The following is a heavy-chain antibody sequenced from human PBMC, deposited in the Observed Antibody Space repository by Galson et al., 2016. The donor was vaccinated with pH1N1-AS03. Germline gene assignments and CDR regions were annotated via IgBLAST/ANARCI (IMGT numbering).Heavy chain of an antibody. J-gene: IGHJ4*02. D-gene: IGHD3-22*01. Sequence: SLRLSCAASGFTFSRSTMHWVRQASGKGLEWVGHIRTKTNSYATAYGASMKGRFTISRDDSKNITYLQMNSLRAEDTAVYYCARGNYYDVDLKEYYFDYWGQGTLVTVSS. V-gene: IGHV3-73*01. CDR3: ARGNYYDVDLKEYYFDY. CDR1: GFTFSRST. CDR2: IRTKTNSYAT.